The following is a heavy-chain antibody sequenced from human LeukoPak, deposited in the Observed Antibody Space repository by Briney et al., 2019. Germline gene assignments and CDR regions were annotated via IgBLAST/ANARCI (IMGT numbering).Heavy chain of an antibody. CDR1: GGSFSGYY. Sequence: PSETMSLTCAVYGGSFSGYYWSWIRQPPGKGLEWIGEINHSGSTNYNPSLKSRVTISVDTSKNQFSLKLSSVTAADAATYYYSRVDSSVWCSVDHWGQGTLVTVSS. D-gene: IGHD2-8*02. CDR2: INHSGST. V-gene: IGHV4-34*01. J-gene: IGHJ4*02. CDR3: SRVDSSVWCSVDH.